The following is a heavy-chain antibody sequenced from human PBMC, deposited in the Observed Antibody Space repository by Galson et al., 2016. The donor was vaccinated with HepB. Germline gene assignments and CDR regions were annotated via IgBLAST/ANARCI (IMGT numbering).Heavy chain of an antibody. CDR2: ISGKGDST. CDR1: GFTFSNFA. D-gene: IGHD3-10*01. CDR3: ANLGSGSFRWYFYGMEV. Sequence: SLRLSCAASGFTFSNFAMTWVRQAPGKGLEWISGISGKGDSTYYADSVKGRFTVSRDNSKNTLHLHMNSLRVDDTAVYYCANLGSGSFRWYFYGMEVWGKGTMVTVPS. V-gene: IGHV3-23*01. J-gene: IGHJ6*04.